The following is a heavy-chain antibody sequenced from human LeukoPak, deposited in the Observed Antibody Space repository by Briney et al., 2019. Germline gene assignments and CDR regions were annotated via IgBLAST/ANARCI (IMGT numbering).Heavy chain of an antibody. CDR3: ARMPYEQLAKSSYYYYGMDV. CDR2: ISGSGGST. J-gene: IGHJ6*02. CDR1: GFTFSSYA. Sequence: LPGGSLRLSCAASGFTFSSYAMSWVRQAPGKGLEWVSSISGSGGSTYYADSVKGRFTISRDNSKNTLYLQMNSLRAEDTAVYYCARMPYEQLAKSSYYYYGMDVWGQGTTVTVSS. D-gene: IGHD6-6*01. V-gene: IGHV3-23*01.